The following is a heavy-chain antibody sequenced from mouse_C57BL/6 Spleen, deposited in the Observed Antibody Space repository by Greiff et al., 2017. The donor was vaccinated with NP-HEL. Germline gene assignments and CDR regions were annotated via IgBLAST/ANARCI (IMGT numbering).Heavy chain of an antibody. V-gene: IGHV1-69*01. CDR1: GYTFTSYW. Sequence: VQLQQSGAELVMPGASVKLSCKASGYTFTSYWMHWVKQRPGQGLEWIGEIDPSDSYTNYNQKFKGKSTLTVDKSSSTAYMHLSSLTSEDSAVYYSARWGDYDFDYWGQGTTLTVSS. D-gene: IGHD2-4*01. CDR3: ARWGDYDFDY. CDR2: IDPSDSYT. J-gene: IGHJ2*01.